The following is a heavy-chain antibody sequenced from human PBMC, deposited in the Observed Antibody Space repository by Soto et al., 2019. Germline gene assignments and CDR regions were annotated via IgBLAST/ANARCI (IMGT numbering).Heavy chain of an antibody. J-gene: IGHJ4*02. D-gene: IGHD4-17*01. CDR3: ARCKAWASFAGEDY. CDR1: GFTFSSYA. Sequence: GGSLRLSCAASGFTFSSYAVYWVRQAPGRGLEWVALISYDGTKKYYADSVKGRFTISRDNSNNTLYLQMNSLRAEDTALYHCARCKAWASFAGEDYWGQGTLVTVSS. V-gene: IGHV3-30-3*01. CDR2: ISYDGTKK.